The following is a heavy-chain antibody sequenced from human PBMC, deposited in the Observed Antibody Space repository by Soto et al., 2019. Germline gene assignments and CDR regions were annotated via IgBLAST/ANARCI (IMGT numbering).Heavy chain of an antibody. CDR1: GFTFSNAW. D-gene: IGHD6-19*01. J-gene: IGHJ4*02. V-gene: IGHV3-23*01. Sequence: GGSLRLSCAASGFTFSNAWMNWVRQAPGKGLVWVSDISGSDATTYYADSVKGRFTISRDNSKNTLYLQVNTLRAEDTAVYYCARKQYSSGWFFDYWGQGTLVTVSS. CDR3: ARKQYSSGWFFDY. CDR2: ISGSDATT.